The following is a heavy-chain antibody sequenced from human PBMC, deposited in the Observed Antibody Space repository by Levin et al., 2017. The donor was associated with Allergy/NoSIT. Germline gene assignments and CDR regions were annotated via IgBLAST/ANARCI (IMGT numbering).Heavy chain of an antibody. CDR3: ARDGVYGDYHFDY. CDR2: IKQDGSEK. CDR1: GFTFSSYW. Sequence: LSLTCAASGFTFSSYWMSWVRQAPGKGLEWVANIKQDGSEKYYVDSVKGRFTISRDNAKNSLYLQMNSLRAEDTAVYYCARDGVYGDYHFDYWGQGTLVTVSS. V-gene: IGHV3-7*04. D-gene: IGHD4-17*01. J-gene: IGHJ4*02.